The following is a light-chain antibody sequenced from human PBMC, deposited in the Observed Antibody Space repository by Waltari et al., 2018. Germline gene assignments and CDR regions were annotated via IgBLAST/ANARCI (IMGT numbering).Light chain of an antibody. Sequence: DIQMTQSPSSLSASVGDRVTITCRASQTMSNYLNWYQHKTGKAPRLLIYDASSLESGVPSRFSGSGSGTEFTFTISSLEPEDFATYYCQQSYITPYTFGQGTNLEIK. CDR1: QTMSNY. CDR3: QQSYITPYT. J-gene: IGKJ2*01. CDR2: DAS. V-gene: IGKV1-39*01.